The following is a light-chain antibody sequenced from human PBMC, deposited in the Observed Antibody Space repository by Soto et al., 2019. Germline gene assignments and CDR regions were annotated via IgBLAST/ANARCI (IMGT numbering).Light chain of an antibody. V-gene: IGKV3-20*01. CDR2: GAF. CDR1: QSVISNS. CDR3: QQYGSSLPYT. J-gene: IGKJ2*01. Sequence: EILLTQSPGTLSLSPGERATLSCRASQSVISNSLAWYQQKPGQAPRLLIYGAFHRATGVPDRFSGSGSVTAFTLTISSLESEDFAVYYCQQYGSSLPYTFGQGTKLEIK.